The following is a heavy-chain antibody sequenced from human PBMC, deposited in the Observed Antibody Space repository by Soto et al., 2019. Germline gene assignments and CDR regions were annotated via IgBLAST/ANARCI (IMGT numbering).Heavy chain of an antibody. CDR1: GGSIRSSNW. D-gene: IGHD6-19*01. Sequence: QVQLQESGPGLVKPSGTLSLTCAVSGGSIRSSNWWSWVRQPPGNGLEWIGAIYHRGSTNYTPSLTTPVTITVAKSKNQCSVKLRSVTPADTAVYYCARDLGGWSSGWYRQHIGGQGTMVPVSS. CDR2: IYHRGST. CDR3: ARDLGGWSSGWYRQHI. J-gene: IGHJ3*02. V-gene: IGHV4-4*02.